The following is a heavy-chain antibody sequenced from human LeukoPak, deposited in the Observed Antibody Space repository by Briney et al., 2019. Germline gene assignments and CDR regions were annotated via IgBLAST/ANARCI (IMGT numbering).Heavy chain of an antibody. V-gene: IGHV4-30-4*01. D-gene: IGHD3-22*01. CDR1: GGSISSGDYY. J-gene: IGHJ4*02. CDR2: IYYSGST. CDR3: ARLSGYSSGHYYSDY. Sequence: SQTLSLTCTVSGGSISSGDYYWSWIRQPPGKGLEWIGYIYYSGSTYYNPSLKSRVTISVDTSKNQFSLKLSSVTAADTAVYYCARLSGYSSGHYYSDYWGQGTLVTVSS.